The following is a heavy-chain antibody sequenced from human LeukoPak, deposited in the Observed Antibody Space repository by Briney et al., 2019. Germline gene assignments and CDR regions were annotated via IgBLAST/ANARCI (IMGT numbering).Heavy chain of an antibody. V-gene: IGHV6-1*01. D-gene: IGHD3-3*01. J-gene: IGHJ4*02. Sequence: PSQTLSLTCAISGDSVSSNGASWNCIRQSPSRGLEWLGRTYYRSQQWHSDYAPSVKGRITLNPDTSKNQFSLQLNSMTTEDTAVYYCGRETDFGVVTNWGQGTLVTVSS. CDR1: GDSVSSNGAS. CDR3: GRETDFGVVTN. CDR2: TYYRSQQWHS.